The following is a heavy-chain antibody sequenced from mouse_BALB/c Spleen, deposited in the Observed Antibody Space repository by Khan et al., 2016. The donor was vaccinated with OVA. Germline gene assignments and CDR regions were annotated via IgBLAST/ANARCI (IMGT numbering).Heavy chain of an antibody. CDR3: APVGTYYVSFAY. D-gene: IGHD1-1*01. CDR2: IYPFNDDT. V-gene: IGHV1S136*01. Sequence: EVQLVESGPELVKPGASVKMSCKASGYTFTSYVMHWVKQKPGLGLEWIGYIYPFNDDTKYNEKFKGKATLTSDKSSNTAYMALSSLTSADSAVYSCAPVGTYYVSFAYWGQGTLVTVSA. CDR1: GYTFTSYV. J-gene: IGHJ3*01.